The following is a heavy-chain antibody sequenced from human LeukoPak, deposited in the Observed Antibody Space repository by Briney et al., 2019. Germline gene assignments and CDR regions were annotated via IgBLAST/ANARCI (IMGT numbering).Heavy chain of an antibody. V-gene: IGHV3-15*01. D-gene: IGHD4-17*01. Sequence: GGSLRLSCAASGFSFNNAWMTWVRQAPGKGLEWVGSIKSKSNGATPDYAAPVKGRFTISRDDEKNTLYLQMNSLQTEDTAVYSCVTGLGRGLRYVDYWGQGTLVTVSS. J-gene: IGHJ4*02. CDR2: IKSKSNGATP. CDR3: VTGLGRGLRYVDY. CDR1: GFSFNNAW.